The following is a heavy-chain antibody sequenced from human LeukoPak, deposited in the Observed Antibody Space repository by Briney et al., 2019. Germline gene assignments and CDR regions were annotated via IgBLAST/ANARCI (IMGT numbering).Heavy chain of an antibody. D-gene: IGHD3-22*01. V-gene: IGHV3-23*01. J-gene: IGHJ4*02. CDR2: ISGSGGST. CDR1: GFNFDDYG. Sequence: GGSLRLSCVASGFNFDDYGMSWVRQAPGKGLEWVSAISGSGGSTYYADSVKGRFTISRDNSKNTLYLQMNSLRAEDTAVYYCATDYYDSSGYFLWGQGTLVTVSS. CDR3: ATDYYDSSGYFL.